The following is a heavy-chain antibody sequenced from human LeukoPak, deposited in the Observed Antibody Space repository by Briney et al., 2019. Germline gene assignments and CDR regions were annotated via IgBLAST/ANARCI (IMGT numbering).Heavy chain of an antibody. J-gene: IGHJ4*02. CDR1: GFTFSSYA. D-gene: IGHD1-26*01. CDR2: IINSGGST. V-gene: IGHV3-23*01. Sequence: GGSLRLSCAASGFTFSSYAMSWVRKAPGKGLDWVSAIINSGGSTYYADSVKGRFTISRDNSKNTLYLQMNSLRAEDTAVYYCAKATWELKGYFDYWGQGTLVTVSS. CDR3: AKATWELKGYFDY.